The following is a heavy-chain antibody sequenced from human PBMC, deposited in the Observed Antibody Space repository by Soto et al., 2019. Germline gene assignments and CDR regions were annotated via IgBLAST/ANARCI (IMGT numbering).Heavy chain of an antibody. V-gene: IGHV5-10-1*01. CDR2: IDHSDSYT. CDR1: GYSFTSYW. Sequence: PVESLTSSCEVSGYSFTSYWIICVRQMPGKGLEWMGRIDHSDSYTNYSPSFQGHVTISADKSISTAYLQWSSLKASDTAMYYCARLVTSHGSEYWGQGTMVTVSS. D-gene: IGHD4-4*01. J-gene: IGHJ4*02. CDR3: ARLVTSHGSEY.